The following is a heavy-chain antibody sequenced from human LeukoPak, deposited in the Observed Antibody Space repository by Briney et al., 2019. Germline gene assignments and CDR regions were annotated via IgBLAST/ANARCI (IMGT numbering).Heavy chain of an antibody. CDR1: GDTFIRYG. V-gene: IGHV1-18*01. CDR3: AREDCSSTSCEDY. D-gene: IGHD2-2*01. J-gene: IGHJ4*02. Sequence: EASVKVSCKASGDTFIRYGISWVRQAPGQGLEWMGWISTGSGNTNYGQKFQGRVTMTTDTSTGTAYMELRSLRSDDTAVYYCAREDCSSTSCEDYWGQGTLVTVSS. CDR2: ISTGSGNT.